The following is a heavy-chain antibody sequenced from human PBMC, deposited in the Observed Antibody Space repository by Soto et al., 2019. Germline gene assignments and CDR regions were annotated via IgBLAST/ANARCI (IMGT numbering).Heavy chain of an antibody. D-gene: IGHD5-12*01. J-gene: IGHJ5*02. CDR2: ITDTGGDA. CDR3: ARDGRRYSGYDGNWFDP. Sequence: EVQLLESGGDLKQPGGSLRLSCVASGLTFGSRAMTWVRQAPGEGLQWVSTITDTGGDAKYADSVRGRFVISRDNSKNSLYLQMNSLRAEDTAVYYCARDGRRYSGYDGNWFDPWGQGTLVTVSS. CDR1: GLTFGSRA. V-gene: IGHV3-23*01.